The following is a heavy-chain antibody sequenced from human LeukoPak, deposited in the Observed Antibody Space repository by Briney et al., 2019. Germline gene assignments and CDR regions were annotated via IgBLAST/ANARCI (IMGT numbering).Heavy chain of an antibody. J-gene: IGHJ4*02. CDR1: GFTFDDYA. CDR2: ISWNSGSI. V-gene: IGHV3-9*01. Sequence: PGGSLRLSCAASGFTFDDYAMHWVRQAPGKGLEWVSGISWNSGSIGYADSVKGRFTISRDNSKNTLYLQMNSLRAEDTAVYSCAKGTSSSWYPLDYWGQGTLVTVSS. D-gene: IGHD6-13*01. CDR3: AKGTSSSWYPLDY.